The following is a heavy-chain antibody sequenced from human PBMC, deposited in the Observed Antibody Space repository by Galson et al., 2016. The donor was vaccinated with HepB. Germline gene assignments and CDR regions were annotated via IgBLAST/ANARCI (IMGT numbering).Heavy chain of an antibody. D-gene: IGHD2-2*01. CDR1: GFSFSNYG. Sequence: SLRLSCAASGFSFSNYGMSWVRQAPGKGLEWVAIIWYDGSDKYYADSVKGRFTISRDNSKNTLYLQMNSLTAEDTAVYYCARDPQYQLTNYYYYGMDVWGQGTTVTV. J-gene: IGHJ6*02. V-gene: IGHV3-33*01. CDR3: ARDPQYQLTNYYYYGMDV. CDR2: IWYDGSDK.